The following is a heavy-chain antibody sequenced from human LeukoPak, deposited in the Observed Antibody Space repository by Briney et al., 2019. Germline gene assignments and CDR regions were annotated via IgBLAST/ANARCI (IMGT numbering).Heavy chain of an antibody. Sequence: PSETLSLTCTVSDDSISDYYRGWIRQPPGKGLEFIGHVHYSGTANYNPSLRSRVTISIDTSKKHFFPKLKSVTAADTAVYYCARGYGDFRVEGRYFHSWGQGTLVTVSS. CDR3: ARGYGDFRVEGRYFHS. CDR1: DDSISDYY. J-gene: IGHJ4*02. V-gene: IGHV4-59*01. CDR2: VHYSGTA. D-gene: IGHD2-21*02.